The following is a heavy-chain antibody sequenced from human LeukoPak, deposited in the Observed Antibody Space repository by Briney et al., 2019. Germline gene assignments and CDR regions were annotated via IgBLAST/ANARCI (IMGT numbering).Heavy chain of an antibody. Sequence: ASVKVSCKASGYTFTSYDINWVRQATGQGLEWMGWMNPNSGNTGYAQKFQGRVTMTRNTSISTAYMELSSLRSEDTAVYYCATQGPSIFGSYYYYYMDVWGKGTTVTVSS. CDR2: MNPNSGNT. CDR1: GYTFTSYD. J-gene: IGHJ6*03. V-gene: IGHV1-8*01. CDR3: ATQGPSIFGSYYYYYMDV. D-gene: IGHD3-10*02.